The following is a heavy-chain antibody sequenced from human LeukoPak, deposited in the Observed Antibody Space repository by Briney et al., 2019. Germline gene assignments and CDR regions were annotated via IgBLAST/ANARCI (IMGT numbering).Heavy chain of an antibody. CDR1: GFTFNHAW. CDR3: TTDFLKYGATFDY. D-gene: IGHD4-17*01. V-gene: IGHV3-15*01. Sequence: GGSLRLSCAASGFTFNHAWMNWVRQAPGKGLEWVGRIKKTTDGATTDYAAPVKDRFTISRDDSKDTLFLQMNRLKTEDTAVYYCTTDFLKYGATFDYWGQGSLVTVSS. J-gene: IGHJ4*02. CDR2: IKKTTDGATT.